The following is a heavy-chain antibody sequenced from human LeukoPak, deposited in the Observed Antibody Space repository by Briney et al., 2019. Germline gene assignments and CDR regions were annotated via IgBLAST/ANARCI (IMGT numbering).Heavy chain of an antibody. CDR2: IYYSGTT. CDR1: GGSISSKNYY. V-gene: IGHV4-39*01. CDR3: ARAQDYYFDY. D-gene: IGHD2-15*01. Sequence: SETLSLTCAVSGGSISSKNYYWGWIRQPPGKGPEWIGSIYYSGTTYYNPSLKSRVTISVDTSNNEISLKLSSVTAADTAVYYCARAQDYYFDYWGQGTLVTVSS. J-gene: IGHJ4*02.